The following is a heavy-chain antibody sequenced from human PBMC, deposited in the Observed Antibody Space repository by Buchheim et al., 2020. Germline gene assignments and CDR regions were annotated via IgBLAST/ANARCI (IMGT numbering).Heavy chain of an antibody. Sequence: QVQLQESGPGLVKPLQTLSLTCTVSGGSISSGDYYWSWIRQPPGKGLEWIGYIYYSGSTYYNPSLKSRVTISVDTSKNQFSLKLSSVTAADTAVYYCARGISRYYYDSSGYYPPYYFDYWGQGTL. V-gene: IGHV4-30-4*01. J-gene: IGHJ4*02. CDR1: GGSISSGDYY. D-gene: IGHD3-22*01. CDR3: ARGISRYYYDSSGYYPPYYFDY. CDR2: IYYSGST.